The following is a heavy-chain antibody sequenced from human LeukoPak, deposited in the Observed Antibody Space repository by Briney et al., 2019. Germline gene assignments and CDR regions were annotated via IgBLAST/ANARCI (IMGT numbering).Heavy chain of an antibody. J-gene: IGHJ6*03. CDR2: INPNSGGT. CDR3: AREGDYDFWSGYLYYMDV. Sequence: GAPVKVSCKASGYTFTGYYMHWVRQAPGQGLEWMGRINPNSGGTNYAQKFQGRVTMTRDTSISTAYMELSRLRSDDTAVYYCAREGDYDFWSGYLYYMDVWGKGTTVTVSS. V-gene: IGHV1-2*06. D-gene: IGHD3-3*01. CDR1: GYTFTGYY.